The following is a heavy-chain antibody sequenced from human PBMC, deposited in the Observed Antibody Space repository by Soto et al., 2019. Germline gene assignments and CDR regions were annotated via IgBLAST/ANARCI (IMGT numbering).Heavy chain of an antibody. CDR3: ASQDSTYSSSSGGYYYYGMDV. J-gene: IGHJ6*02. D-gene: IGHD6-6*01. Sequence: SPTLSLTCAISGDSVSSNSAAWNWIRQSPSRGLEWLGRTYYRSKWYNDYAVSVKSRITINPDTSKNQFSLQLNSVTPEDTAVYYCASQDSTYSSSSGGYYYYGMDVWGQGTTVTVSS. V-gene: IGHV6-1*01. CDR1: GDSVSSNSAA. CDR2: TYYRSKWYN.